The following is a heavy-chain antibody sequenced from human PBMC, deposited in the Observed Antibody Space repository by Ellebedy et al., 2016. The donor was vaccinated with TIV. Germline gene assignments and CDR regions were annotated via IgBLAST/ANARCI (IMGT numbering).Heavy chain of an antibody. CDR3: ARGYYYESSGYPTASLEYYFDY. CDR1: GGTFSSYA. J-gene: IGHJ4*02. D-gene: IGHD3-22*01. Sequence: AASVKVSCKASGGTFSSYAISWVRQAPGQGLEWMGRIIPILGIANYAQKFQGRVTITADKSTSTAYMELSSLRSEDTAVYYCARGYYYESSGYPTASLEYYFDYWGQGTLVTVSS. V-gene: IGHV1-69*04. CDR2: IIPILGIA.